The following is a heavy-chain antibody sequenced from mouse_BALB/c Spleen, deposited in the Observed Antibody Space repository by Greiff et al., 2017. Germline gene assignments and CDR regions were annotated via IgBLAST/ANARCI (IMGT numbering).Heavy chain of an antibody. Sequence: EVKLMESGGGLVKPGGSLKLSCAASGFAFSSYDMSWVRQTPEKRLEWVAYISSGGGSTYYPDTVKGRFTISRDNAKNTLYLQMSSLKSEDTAMYYCARHGISLWYFDVWGAGTTVTVSS. CDR3: ARHGISLWYFDV. CDR1: GFAFSSYD. J-gene: IGHJ1*01. V-gene: IGHV5-12-1*01. D-gene: IGHD4-1*01. CDR2: ISSGGGST.